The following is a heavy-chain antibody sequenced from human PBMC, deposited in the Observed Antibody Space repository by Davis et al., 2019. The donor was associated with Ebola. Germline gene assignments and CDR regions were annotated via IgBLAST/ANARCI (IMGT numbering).Heavy chain of an antibody. CDR3: ARVDPQSQWELLLNYYYYYGMDV. Sequence: ASVKVSCKASGGTFSSYAISWVRQAPGQGLEWMGWISAYNGNTNYAQKLQGRVTMTTDTSTSTAYMELRSLRSDDTAVYYCARVDPQSQWELLLNYYYYYGMDVWGQGTTVTVSS. CDR1: GGTFSSYA. D-gene: IGHD1-26*01. CDR2: ISAYNGNT. J-gene: IGHJ6*02. V-gene: IGHV1-18*01.